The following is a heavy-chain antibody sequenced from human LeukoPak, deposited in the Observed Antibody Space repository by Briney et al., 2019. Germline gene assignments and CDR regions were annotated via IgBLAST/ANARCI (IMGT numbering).Heavy chain of an antibody. CDR2: IHYSGST. CDR1: GGSISGYY. CDR3: ARGDGTGYYHYGMDV. Sequence: SETLSLTCTVSGGSISGYYWSWIRQPPGKGLEWIGYIHYSGSTNYSPSLKSRVTISVETSKNQFSLKLSSVTAADAAVYYCARGDGTGYYHYGMDVWGQGTTVTVSS. V-gene: IGHV4-59*01. J-gene: IGHJ6*02. D-gene: IGHD3/OR15-3a*01.